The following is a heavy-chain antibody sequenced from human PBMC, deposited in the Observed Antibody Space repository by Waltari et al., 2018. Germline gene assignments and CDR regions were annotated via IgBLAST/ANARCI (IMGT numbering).Heavy chain of an antibody. CDR2: ISYSGIT. J-gene: IGHJ5*02. V-gene: IGHV4-39*01. Sequence: QLHLQESCPGLVKPSETLLLTGTVSGGSISSSGSYWGWIRQPPGKGLEWIGSISYSGITYYNTSLMSRVTISVDTSKNQFSLKLTSVIAAETAVFYCARFSKSANWIDPWGQGTLVTVSS. CDR3: ARFSKSANWIDP. CDR1: GGSISSSGSY. D-gene: IGHD3-3*02.